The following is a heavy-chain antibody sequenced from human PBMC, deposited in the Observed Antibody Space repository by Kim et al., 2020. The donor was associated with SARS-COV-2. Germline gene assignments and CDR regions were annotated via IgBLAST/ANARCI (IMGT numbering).Heavy chain of an antibody. CDR2: IIPIFGTA. CDR1: GGTFSSYA. Sequence: SVKVSCKASGGTFSSYAISWVRQAPGQGLEWMGGIIPIFGTANYAQKFQGRVTITADESTSTAYMELSSLRSEDTAVYYCARDRFITMVPGYSSSLYYYYGMDVWGQGTTVTVSS. V-gene: IGHV1-69*13. D-gene: IGHD3-10*01. CDR3: ARDRFITMVPGYSSSLYYYYGMDV. J-gene: IGHJ6*02.